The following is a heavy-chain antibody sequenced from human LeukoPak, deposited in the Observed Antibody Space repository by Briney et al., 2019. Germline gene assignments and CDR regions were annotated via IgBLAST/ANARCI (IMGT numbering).Heavy chain of an antibody. V-gene: IGHV3-30*18. Sequence: GGSLRLSCAASGFTFRSYGMHWGRQAPGKGLEGGAVISLDGSNKYYADSVKGRFTFSRDNSKNTLYLQMNSLRAEDTAVYYCAKASLYLGAGSYYRDAFDIWGQGAMVTVAS. D-gene: IGHD3-10*02. CDR3: AKASLYLGAGSYYRDAFDI. CDR1: GFTFRSYG. CDR2: ISLDGSNK. J-gene: IGHJ3*02.